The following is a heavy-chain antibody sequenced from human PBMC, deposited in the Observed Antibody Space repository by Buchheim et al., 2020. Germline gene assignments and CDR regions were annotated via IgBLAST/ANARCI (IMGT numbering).Heavy chain of an antibody. Sequence: QVQLVESGGGVVQPGRSLRLSCAASGFTFSSYGLHWVRQAPGKGLEWVAVIWYDGSNKYYADSVKGRFTISRANSKNTLYLQMNSLRAEDTAVYYCARSSSPLEDFQHWGQGTL. V-gene: IGHV3-33*01. J-gene: IGHJ1*01. D-gene: IGHD6-6*01. CDR2: IWYDGSNK. CDR3: ARSSSPLEDFQH. CDR1: GFTFSSYG.